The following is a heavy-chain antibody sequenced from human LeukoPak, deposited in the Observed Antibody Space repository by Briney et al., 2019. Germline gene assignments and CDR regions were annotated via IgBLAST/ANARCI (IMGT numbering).Heavy chain of an antibody. CDR3: ARDLRDYYYMDV. CDR1: GFTLSSYW. CDR2: IKQDGSEK. V-gene: IGHV3-7*01. Sequence: GGSLRLSCAASGFTLSSYWMSWVRQAPGKGLEWVANIKQDGSEKYYVDSVKGRFTISRDNAKNSLYLQMNSLRAEDTAVYYCARDLRDYYYMDVWGKGTTVTVSS. J-gene: IGHJ6*03.